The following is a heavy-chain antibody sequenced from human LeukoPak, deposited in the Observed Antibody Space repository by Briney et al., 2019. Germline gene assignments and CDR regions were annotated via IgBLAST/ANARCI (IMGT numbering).Heavy chain of an antibody. D-gene: IGHD7-27*01. V-gene: IGHV3-23*01. CDR2: IGSDNKP. CDR3: ARDGLLGYFDL. Sequence: GGSLRLSCEASGFTFSAYAMTWVRQAPGKGLEWVSSIGSDNKPHYSESVKGRFAISRDNSKNTLYLQMNSLRAEDTAVYYCARDGLLGYFDLWGRGTLVTVSS. J-gene: IGHJ2*01. CDR1: GFTFSAYA.